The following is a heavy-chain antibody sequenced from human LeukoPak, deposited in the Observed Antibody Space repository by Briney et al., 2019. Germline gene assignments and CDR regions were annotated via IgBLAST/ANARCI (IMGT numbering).Heavy chain of an antibody. V-gene: IGHV3-53*01. CDR3: ARAPSYYYGMDV. CDR2: IYGAGRT. CDR1: GFSVNNNY. J-gene: IGHJ6*02. Sequence: GGSLRLSCAASGFSVNNNYLSWVRQAPGKGLEWVSVIYGAGRTYYADSVKGRFTISRDNSKNTLYLQMNSLRAEDTAVYYCARAPSYYYGMDVWGQGTTVTVSS.